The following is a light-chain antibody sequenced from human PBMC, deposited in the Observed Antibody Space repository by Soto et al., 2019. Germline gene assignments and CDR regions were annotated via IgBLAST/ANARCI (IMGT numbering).Light chain of an antibody. CDR2: LNSDGSH. Sequence: QSVLTQSPSASASLGASVKLTCTLSSGHSSYAIAWHQQQPEKGPRYLMKLNSDGSHSKGDGIPDRFSGSSSGAERYLTISNLQSEDEADYYCQTWGTGFRVFGGGTKLTVL. V-gene: IGLV4-69*02. CDR1: SGHSSYA. CDR3: QTWGTGFRV. J-gene: IGLJ3*02.